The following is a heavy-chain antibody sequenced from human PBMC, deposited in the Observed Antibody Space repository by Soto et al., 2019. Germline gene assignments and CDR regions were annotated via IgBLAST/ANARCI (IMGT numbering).Heavy chain of an antibody. V-gene: IGHV3-23*01. CDR2: ISGSGGST. CDR3: AKIGVPAAMPYYYYYMDV. J-gene: IGHJ6*03. Sequence: PGGSLRLSCAASGFTFSSYAMSWVRQAPGKGLEWVSAISGSGGSTYYADSVKGRFTISRDNSKNTLYLQMNSLRAEDTAVYYCAKIGVPAAMPYYYYYMDVWGKGTTVTVSS. D-gene: IGHD2-2*01. CDR1: GFTFSSYA.